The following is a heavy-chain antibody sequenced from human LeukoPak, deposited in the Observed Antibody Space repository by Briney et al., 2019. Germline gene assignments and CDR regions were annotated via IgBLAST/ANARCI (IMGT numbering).Heavy chain of an antibody. CDR2: IYYSGTT. CDR3: ARQGTIGDTSRAFDI. CDR1: GGSISSSSYY. V-gene: IGHV4-39*01. D-gene: IGHD1-1*01. Sequence: PSETLSLTCTVSGGSISSSSYYWGWIRQPPGKGLELIGSIYYSGTTYYNPSLKSRVTMSVDTSKNQFSLKLNSVTAADTAVYYCARQGTIGDTSRAFDIWGQGTMISVS. J-gene: IGHJ3*02.